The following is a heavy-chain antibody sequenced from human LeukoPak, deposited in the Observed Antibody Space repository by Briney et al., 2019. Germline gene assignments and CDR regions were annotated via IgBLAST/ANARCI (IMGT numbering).Heavy chain of an antibody. J-gene: IGHJ5*02. V-gene: IGHV5-51*01. CDR1: GSSFTSYW. Sequence: LGGSLQISCQGSGSSFTSYWIGWVRQLPGKGLEWIGIIYPGGSDTRYSLSFQGQVTISADKSISTAYLQWSSLRASDTAMYYCARRQSNWFDPWGQGTLVTVSS. CDR3: ARRQSNWFDP. CDR2: IYPGGSDT.